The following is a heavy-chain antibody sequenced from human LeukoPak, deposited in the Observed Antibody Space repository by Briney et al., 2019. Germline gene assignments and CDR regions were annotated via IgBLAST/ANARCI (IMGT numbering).Heavy chain of an antibody. CDR1: GGSIRSTSNY. J-gene: IGHJ3*02. Sequence: SGTLSLTCTVSGGSIRSTSNYWAWIRQAPGRGPEWIGIINYTGSTYYNPSLGSRVTMSVDTSKSQFSLKLDSVTAADTAVYFCAGDPIRGKDAFDIWGQGTQVTVSS. CDR2: INYTGST. V-gene: IGHV4-39*07. D-gene: IGHD3-10*01. CDR3: AGDPIRGKDAFDI.